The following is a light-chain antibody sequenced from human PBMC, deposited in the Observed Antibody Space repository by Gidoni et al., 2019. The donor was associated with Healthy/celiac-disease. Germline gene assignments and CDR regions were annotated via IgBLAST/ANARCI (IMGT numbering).Light chain of an antibody. V-gene: IGLV2-23*01. Sequence: SPGQSITISCTGTSSDVGSYNLVSWYQQHPGKAPKLMIYEGNKRPSGVSNRFSGSKSGNTASLTISGLQAEDEADYYCCSHAGSSVYVFGTGTKVTVL. CDR1: SSDVGSYNL. J-gene: IGLJ1*01. CDR3: CSHAGSSVYV. CDR2: EGN.